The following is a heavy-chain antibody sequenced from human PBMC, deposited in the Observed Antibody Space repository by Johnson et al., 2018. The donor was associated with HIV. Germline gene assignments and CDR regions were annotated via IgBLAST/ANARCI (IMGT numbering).Heavy chain of an antibody. CDR3: AKGQSSGYPKDAFEI. J-gene: IGHJ3*02. CDR1: GFTFSSYG. D-gene: IGHD3-22*01. V-gene: IGHV3-30*02. CDR2: IWYDGSNK. Sequence: QVQLVESGGGLVQPGGSLRLSCAASGFTFSSYGMHWVRQAPDKGLEWVAVIWYDGSNKYYADSVKGRFTISRDNSKNTLYLQMNSLRTEDTAMYYGAKGQSSGYPKDAFEIWGRGTIVTSSS.